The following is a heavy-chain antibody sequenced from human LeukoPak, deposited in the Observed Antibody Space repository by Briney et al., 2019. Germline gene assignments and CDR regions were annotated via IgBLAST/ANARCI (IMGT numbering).Heavy chain of an antibody. CDR2: MSRSGGNT. Sequence: GGSLGLFCAASGLTFNGYVLNWVPEAPGRGLEGGSGMSRSGGNTHYADSVKGRFTISRDNSKNTVYLQMNSLGAEDTAVYYCAREGTLFGTLPFDSWGRGILVIVSS. CDR3: AREGTLFGTLPFDS. CDR1: GLTFNGYV. J-gene: IGHJ4*02. D-gene: IGHD3-10*02. V-gene: IGHV3-23*01.